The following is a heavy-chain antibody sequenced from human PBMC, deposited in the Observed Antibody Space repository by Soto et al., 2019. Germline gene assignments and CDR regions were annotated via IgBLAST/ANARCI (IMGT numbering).Heavy chain of an antibody. V-gene: IGHV3-30-3*01. CDR3: ARDGVLRFLEWLSPGRYYFDY. Sequence: GGSLRLSCAASGFTFSSYAMHWVRQAPGKGLEWVAVISYDGSNKYYADSVKGRFTISRDNSKNTLYLQMNSLRAEDTAVYYCARDGVLRFLEWLSPGRYYFDYWGQGTLVTVSS. CDR2: ISYDGSNK. CDR1: GFTFSSYA. J-gene: IGHJ4*02. D-gene: IGHD3-3*01.